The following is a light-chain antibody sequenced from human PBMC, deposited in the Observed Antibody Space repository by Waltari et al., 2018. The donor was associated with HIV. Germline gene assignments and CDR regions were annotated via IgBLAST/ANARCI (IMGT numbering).Light chain of an antibody. CDR1: NIGDKS. J-gene: IGLJ1*01. Sequence: YALTQPPSVSVAPGRTARIACEGNNIGDKSVHWYQQKQGQAPILVIYYATDRPSGIRERFSGSNSGNTASLIISRVEAGDEADYYWQVWDTTTDQYVFGTGTKVTV. V-gene: IGLV3-21*04. CDR3: QVWDTTTDQYV. CDR2: YAT.